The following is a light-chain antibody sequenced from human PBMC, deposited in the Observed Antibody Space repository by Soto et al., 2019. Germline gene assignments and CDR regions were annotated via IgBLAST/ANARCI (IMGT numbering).Light chain of an antibody. CDR1: QSHLHTNGYIY. CDR3: MQDLQAPYT. V-gene: IGKV2-28*01. J-gene: IGKJ2*01. Sequence: DIVMTQSPLSLPVTPGEPASISCRSSQSHLHTNGYIYLDWYLQKPGQSQQLLFYLGSNGASGGPARFSGSVSGIDVPLKISRLAAEYAGVYSCMQDLQAPYTFGQGTKREIK. CDR2: LGS.